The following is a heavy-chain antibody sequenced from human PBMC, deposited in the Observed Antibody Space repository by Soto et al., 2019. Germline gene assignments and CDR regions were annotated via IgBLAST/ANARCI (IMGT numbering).Heavy chain of an antibody. V-gene: IGHV5-51*01. CDR3: AKHISRDFDFWSGLYYYYAMDV. J-gene: IGHJ6*02. D-gene: IGHD3-3*01. CDR1: GYSFTNFW. CDR2: IYPGDSDT. Sequence: GESLKISCKGSGYSFTNFWIGWVRQMPGKGLDWMGIIYPGDSDTRYNPSFQGQVTISTDNSIGTAYLQWNSLKASDTATYYCAKHISRDFDFWSGLYYYYAMDVWGQGTTVTVSS.